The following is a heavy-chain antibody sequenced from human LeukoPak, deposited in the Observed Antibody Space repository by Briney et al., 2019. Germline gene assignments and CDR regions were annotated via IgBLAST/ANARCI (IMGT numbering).Heavy chain of an antibody. D-gene: IGHD3-22*01. J-gene: IGHJ5*02. V-gene: IGHV1-69*06. CDR2: IIPIFGTA. CDR3: ARAKVVVIPNWFDP. CDR1: GGTFSSYA. Sequence: SVKVSCKASGGTFSSYAISWVRQAPGQGLEWMGGIIPIFGTANYAQKFQGRVTITADKSASTAYMELSSLRSEDTAVYYCARAKVVVIPNWFDPWGQGTLVTVSS.